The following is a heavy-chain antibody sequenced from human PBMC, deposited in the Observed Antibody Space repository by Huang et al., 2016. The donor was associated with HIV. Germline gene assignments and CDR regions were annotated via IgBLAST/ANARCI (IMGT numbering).Heavy chain of an antibody. Sequence: EVQLLESGGGLVQPGGSLRLSCAVSGFTFNSYAMSWVRQAAGKGLEWVSTISGSGLTTYYADSVKGRFTISRDNSKNTLYLQINSLRAEDTAVYYCAKDSDYNWHHCDYWGQGNLVSVSS. CDR3: AKDSDYNWHHCDY. CDR2: ISGSGLTT. J-gene: IGHJ4*02. CDR1: GFTFNSYA. V-gene: IGHV3-23*01. D-gene: IGHD1-1*01.